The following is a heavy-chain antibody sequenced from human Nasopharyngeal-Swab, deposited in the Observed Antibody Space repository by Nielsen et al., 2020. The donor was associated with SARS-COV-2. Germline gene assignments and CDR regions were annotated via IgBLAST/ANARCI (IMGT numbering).Heavy chain of an antibody. J-gene: IGHJ4*02. Sequence: GGSLRLSCAASGLGFSNYEMNWVRQAPGKGLEWISYISTTTATIYYADSVKGRFTISRDNSKNSLSLHMDSLRGEDTALYYCAKDLRFPSGQIDYWGQGTNVTVSS. D-gene: IGHD3-10*01. CDR3: AKDLRFPSGQIDY. CDR2: ISTTTATI. CDR1: GLGFSNYE. V-gene: IGHV3-48*03.